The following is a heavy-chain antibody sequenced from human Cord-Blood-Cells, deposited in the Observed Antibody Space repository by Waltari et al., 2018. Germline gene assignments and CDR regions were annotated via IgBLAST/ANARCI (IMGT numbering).Heavy chain of an antibody. D-gene: IGHD3-10*01. V-gene: IGHV1-69*04. CDR1: GGTFSSYA. CDR2: IIPILGIA. CDR3: ARDSGTGYWYFDL. J-gene: IGHJ2*01. Sequence: QVQLVQSGAEVKTPGSSVNDSCKASGGTFSSYASTWVRQPPGQGLEWMGGIIPILGIANYAQKFQGRVTITADESTSTAYMELSSLRSEDTAVYYCARDSGTGYWYFDLWGRGTLVTVSS.